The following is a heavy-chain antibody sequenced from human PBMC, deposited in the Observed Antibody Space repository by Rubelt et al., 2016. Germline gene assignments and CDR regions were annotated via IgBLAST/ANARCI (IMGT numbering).Heavy chain of an antibody. CDR2: ISNRGTT. CDR1: GDSISSDNYY. V-gene: IGHV4-30-4*08. J-gene: IGHJ4*02. Sequence: QVQLQESGPGLVKPSQTLSLTCTVSGDSISSDNYYWSWIRQHPGQGLEWIGYISNRGTTYYNPSLKSRLTISVDTSNTQVFLKVKSVTAAETAVYYWARRRNSGYDFDYWGQGTLVTVCS. D-gene: IGHD5-12*01. CDR3: ARRRNSGYDFDY.